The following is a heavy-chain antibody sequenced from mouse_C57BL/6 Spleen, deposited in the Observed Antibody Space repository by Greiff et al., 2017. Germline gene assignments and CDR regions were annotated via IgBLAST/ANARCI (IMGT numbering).Heavy chain of an antibody. CDR1: GYTFTSYW. V-gene: IGHV1-53*01. CDR3: ARLDYGTRRGYFDV. J-gene: IGHJ1*03. CDR2: INPSNGGT. Sequence: QVQLQQPGTELVKPGASVKLSCKASGYTFTSYWMHWVKQRPGQGLEWIGNINPSNGGTNYNEKFKSKATLTVAKSSSTAYMQLSSLTSEDSAVYYCARLDYGTRRGYFDVWGTGTTVTVSS. D-gene: IGHD1-1*01.